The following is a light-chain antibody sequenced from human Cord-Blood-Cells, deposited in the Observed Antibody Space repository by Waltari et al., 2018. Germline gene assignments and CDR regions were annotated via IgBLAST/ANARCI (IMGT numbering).Light chain of an antibody. CDR3: QQYNNWPRT. Sequence: EIVITQSPATLSVSPGERATLSCRASQSVSSNLAWYQQIPGQAPRLLIYGASTRATGIPARFSGSGSGTEFTLTISSLQSEDFAVYYCQQYNNWPRTFGEGTKVEIK. V-gene: IGKV3-15*01. CDR2: GAS. J-gene: IGKJ1*01. CDR1: QSVSSN.